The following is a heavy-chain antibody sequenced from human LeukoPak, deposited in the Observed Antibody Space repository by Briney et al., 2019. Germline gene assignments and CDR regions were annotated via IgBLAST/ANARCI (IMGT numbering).Heavy chain of an antibody. V-gene: IGHV1-24*01. Sequence: ASVKVSCKVSGYTLTELSMHWVRQAPGKGLEWMGGFDPEDGGTIYAQKVQGRVTMTEDTSTDTAYMELSSLRSEDTAVYYCATAPPTSGIHYDFWSGLGLSYYYYMDVWGKGTTVTVSS. CDR2: FDPEDGGT. CDR3: ATAPPTSGIHYDFWSGLGLSYYYYMDV. CDR1: GYTLTELS. J-gene: IGHJ6*03. D-gene: IGHD3-3*01.